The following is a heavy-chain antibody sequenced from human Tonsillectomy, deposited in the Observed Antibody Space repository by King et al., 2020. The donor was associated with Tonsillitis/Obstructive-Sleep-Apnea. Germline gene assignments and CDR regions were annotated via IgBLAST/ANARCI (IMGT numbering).Heavy chain of an antibody. D-gene: IGHD7-27*01. Sequence: LPLQESGPGLVKPSETLSLTCTVSGGSISSYYWSWIRQPPGKGLEWIGYIYYSGSTNYNPSLKSRVTISVDTSKNQFSLKLSSVTAADTAVYYCARDLGIRGAFDIWGQGTMVTVSS. CDR2: IYYSGST. J-gene: IGHJ3*02. CDR3: ARDLGIRGAFDI. CDR1: GGSISSYY. V-gene: IGHV4-59*01.